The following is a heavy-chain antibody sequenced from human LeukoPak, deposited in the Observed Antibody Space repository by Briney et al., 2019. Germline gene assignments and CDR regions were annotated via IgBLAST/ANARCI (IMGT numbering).Heavy chain of an antibody. CDR1: GYTFTVYY. Sequence: GASVKVSCTASGYTFTVYYMHWVRQAPGQGLEWMGWINTKSGDTNYARTLQGRVTMTTDTSGNTAYMELRSLRSDDTAVYYCARESGHCSGDNCFYFFDLWGQGFLVSVSS. CDR3: ARESGHCSGDNCFYFFDL. CDR2: INTKSGDT. V-gene: IGHV1-2*02. D-gene: IGHD2-8*02. J-gene: IGHJ4*02.